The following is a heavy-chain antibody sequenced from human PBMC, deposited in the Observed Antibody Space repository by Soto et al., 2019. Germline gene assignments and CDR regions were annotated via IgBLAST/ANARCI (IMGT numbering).Heavy chain of an antibody. J-gene: IGHJ6*03. CDR2: IYSGGST. V-gene: IGHV3-53*04. Sequence: GGSLRLSCAASGFTVSSNYMSWVRRAPGKGLEWVSVIYSGGSTYYADSVKGRFTISRHNSKNTLYLQMNSLRAEDTAVYYCARSYYDYIWGSYRTYYYYYMDVWGKGTTVTVSS. CDR1: GFTVSSNY. D-gene: IGHD3-16*02. CDR3: ARSYYDYIWGSYRTYYYYYMDV.